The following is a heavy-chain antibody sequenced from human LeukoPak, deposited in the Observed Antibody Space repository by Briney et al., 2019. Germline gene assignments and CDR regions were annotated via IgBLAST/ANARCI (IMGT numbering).Heavy chain of an antibody. V-gene: IGHV1-46*01. CDR1: GYTFTSYC. CDR2: INPSGGST. D-gene: IGHD6-19*01. Sequence: ASVKVSCKASGYTFTSYCMHWVRQAPGQGLEWMGIINPSGGSTSYAQKFQGRVTMTRDMSTSTVYMELSSLRSEDTAVYYCARDTPTNIAVAGIDYWGQGTLVTVSS. J-gene: IGHJ4*02. CDR3: ARDTPTNIAVAGIDY.